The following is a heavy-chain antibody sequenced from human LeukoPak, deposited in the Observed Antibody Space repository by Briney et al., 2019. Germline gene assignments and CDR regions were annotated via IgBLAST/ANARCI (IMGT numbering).Heavy chain of an antibody. J-gene: IGHJ4*02. CDR2: ISGSGGRT. CDR1: GFTFSSYS. D-gene: IGHD3-10*01. Sequence: PGGSLRLSCAASGFTFSSYSMSWVRQAPGKWLEWVSSISGSGGRTYYADSVKGRFTISRDNYKNTLYLQMNSLRAEDTAVYYCAKDLAMVRGVTHDYWGQGTLVTVSS. CDR3: AKDLAMVRGVTHDY. V-gene: IGHV3-23*01.